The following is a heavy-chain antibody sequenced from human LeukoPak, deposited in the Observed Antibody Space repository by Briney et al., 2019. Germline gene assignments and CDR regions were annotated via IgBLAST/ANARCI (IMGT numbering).Heavy chain of an antibody. Sequence: SETLSLTCAVYGGSFSGYYWSWIRQPPGKGLEWIGEINHSGSTNYNPSLKSRVTISVDTSKNQFSLKLSSVTAADTAVYYCARQGQLHRLDFDYWGQGTLVTVSS. CDR3: ARQGQLHRLDFDY. CDR1: GGSFSGYY. D-gene: IGHD2-2*01. J-gene: IGHJ4*02. CDR2: INHSGST. V-gene: IGHV4-34*01.